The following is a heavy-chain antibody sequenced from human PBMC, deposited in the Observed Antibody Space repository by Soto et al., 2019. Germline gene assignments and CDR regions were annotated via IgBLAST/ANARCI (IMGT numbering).Heavy chain of an antibody. D-gene: IGHD3-16*02. V-gene: IGHV3-23*01. CDR2: ISGSGGST. J-gene: IGHJ4*02. CDR3: ASQLHLGSYRYSGLLL. CDR1: GFTFSSYA. Sequence: GGSLRLSCAASGFTFSSYAMSWVRQAPGKGLEWVSAISGSGGSTYYADSVKGRFTISRDNSKNTLYLQMNSLRAEDTAVYYCASQLHLGSYRYSGLLLWGQGTLVTVSS.